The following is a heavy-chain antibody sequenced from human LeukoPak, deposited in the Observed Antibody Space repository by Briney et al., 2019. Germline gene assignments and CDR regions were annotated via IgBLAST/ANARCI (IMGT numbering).Heavy chain of an antibody. J-gene: IGHJ3*02. Sequence: PSETLSLTCTVSGGSISSYYWSWIRQPAGKGLEWIGRIYTSGSTNYNPSLKSRVTMSVDTSKNQFSLKLSSVTAADTAVYYCARGGITIFGVVSDAFDIWGQGTMVTVSS. CDR3: ARGGITIFGVVSDAFDI. V-gene: IGHV4-4*07. CDR1: GGSISSYY. D-gene: IGHD3-3*01. CDR2: IYTSGST.